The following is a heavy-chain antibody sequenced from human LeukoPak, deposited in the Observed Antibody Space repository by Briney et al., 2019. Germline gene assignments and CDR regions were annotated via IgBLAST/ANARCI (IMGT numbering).Heavy chain of an antibody. CDR3: ARMPHDYGDYVDYYYYGMDV. CDR2: ISYDGSNK. D-gene: IGHD4-17*01. V-gene: IGHV3-30*04. Sequence: GGSLRLSCAASGFTFSSYAMHWVRQAPGKGLEWVAVISYDGSNKYYADSVKGRFTISRDNSKNTLYLQMNSLRAEDTAVYYCARMPHDYGDYVDYYYYGMDVWGQGTTVTVSS. CDR1: GFTFSSYA. J-gene: IGHJ6*02.